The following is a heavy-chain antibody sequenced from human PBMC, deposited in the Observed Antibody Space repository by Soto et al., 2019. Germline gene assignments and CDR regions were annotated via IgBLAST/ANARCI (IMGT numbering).Heavy chain of an antibody. Sequence: GASVKVSCKASGYTFTSYGISWVRQAPGQGLEWMGWISAYNGNTNYAQKLQGRVTMTTDTSTSTAYMELRSLRSDDTAVYYCAKAGGRGYSYGYFDYWAQGTLVTVSS. V-gene: IGHV1-18*01. CDR3: AKAGGRGYSYGYFDY. CDR1: GYTFTSYG. J-gene: IGHJ4*02. D-gene: IGHD5-18*01. CDR2: ISAYNGNT.